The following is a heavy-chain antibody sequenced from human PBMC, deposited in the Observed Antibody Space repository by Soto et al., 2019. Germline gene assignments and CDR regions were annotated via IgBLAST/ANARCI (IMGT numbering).Heavy chain of an antibody. CDR3: AREAV. CDR1: GFTFSGYW. CDR2: IKQDGSEQ. Sequence: EVQLVESGGGLVQPGGSLRLSCAASGFTFSGYWMSWVRQAPGKGLEWVATIKQDGSEQFYVDSVKGRFTISRDNAKNSLYLQMNSVRAEDTAVYYCAREAVWGQGTRVTVSS. J-gene: IGHJ6*02. V-gene: IGHV3-7*05.